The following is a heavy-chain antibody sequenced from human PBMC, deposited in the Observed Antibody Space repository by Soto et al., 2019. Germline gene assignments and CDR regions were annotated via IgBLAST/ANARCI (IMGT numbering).Heavy chain of an antibody. CDR2: IYHSGST. Sequence: PSETLSLTCAVSGGSISSGGYSWSWIRQPPGKGLEWIGYIYHSGSTYYNPSLKSRVTISVDRSKNQFSLKLSSVTAADTAVYYCAKASGIMITFGVATPFDYWGQGTLVTVSS. D-gene: IGHD3-16*01. V-gene: IGHV4-30-2*01. CDR1: GGSISSGGYS. CDR3: AKASGIMITFGVATPFDY. J-gene: IGHJ4*02.